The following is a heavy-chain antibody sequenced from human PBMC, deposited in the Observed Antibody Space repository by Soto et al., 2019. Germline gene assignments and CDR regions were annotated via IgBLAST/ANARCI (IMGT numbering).Heavy chain of an antibody. D-gene: IGHD6-19*01. CDR3: AIEGRPYSSGRGGEIDY. Sequence: QVQLVESGGGVVQPGRSLRLSCAASGFTFSSYAMHWVRQAPGKGLEWVALRSYDGSNKYYADSVKGRFTISRDNSKNPLYPQMNSLKPEDKAVYYCAIEGRPYSSGRGGEIDYWGQGTLVTVSS. CDR2: RSYDGSNK. V-gene: IGHV3-30-3*01. CDR1: GFTFSSYA. J-gene: IGHJ4*02.